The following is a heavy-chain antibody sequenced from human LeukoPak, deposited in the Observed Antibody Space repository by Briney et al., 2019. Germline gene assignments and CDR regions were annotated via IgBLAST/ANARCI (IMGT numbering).Heavy chain of an antibody. D-gene: IGHD6-19*01. CDR3: ARSTSIAVAGTWSDY. Sequence: ASVKVSCKASGYTFISYGISWVRQAPGQGLEWMGWISAYDGNTNYAQKLQGRVTMTTDTSTSTAYLELRSLRSDDTAVYYCARSTSIAVAGTWSDYWGQGTLVTVSS. V-gene: IGHV1-18*01. CDR1: GYTFISYG. J-gene: IGHJ4*02. CDR2: ISAYDGNT.